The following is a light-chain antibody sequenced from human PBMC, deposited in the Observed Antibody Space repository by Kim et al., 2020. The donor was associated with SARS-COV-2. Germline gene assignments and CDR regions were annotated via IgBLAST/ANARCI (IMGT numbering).Light chain of an antibody. CDR2: DVS. Sequence: QSALTQPASMSGSPGQSITISCTGTSSDVGGYNYVSWYQQHPGKAPKLMIYDVSKRPSGVSNRFSGSKSGNTASLTISGLQAEDEADYYCSSYTSSSTYVVFGGGTQLTVL. J-gene: IGLJ2*01. CDR3: SSYTSSSTYVV. V-gene: IGLV2-14*01. CDR1: SSDVGGYNY.